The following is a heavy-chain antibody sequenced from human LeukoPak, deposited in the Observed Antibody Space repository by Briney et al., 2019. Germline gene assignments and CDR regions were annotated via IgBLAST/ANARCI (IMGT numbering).Heavy chain of an antibody. Sequence: LRLACATSRFPLSSEAKSCVRQAPGNGLEGISSTSSSDAGTYYADSVRGRFTISRDNSKNTLYLQMNSLRLEDAAVYFCARAPVTSCRGAYCYPFDYWGQGTQVTVSS. CDR2: TSSSDAGT. J-gene: IGHJ4*02. V-gene: IGHV3-23*01. CDR3: ARAPVTSCRGAYCYPFDY. CDR1: RFPLSSEA. D-gene: IGHD2-21*01.